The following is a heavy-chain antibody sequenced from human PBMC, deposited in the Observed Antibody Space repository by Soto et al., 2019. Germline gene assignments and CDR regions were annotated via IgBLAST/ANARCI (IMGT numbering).Heavy chain of an antibody. CDR2: IIPIFGTA. CDR3: ARDRGYCSSTSCYRLYYYYGMDV. Sequence: SVKVSCKASGGTFSSYAISWVRQAPGQGLEWMGGIIPIFGTANYAQKFQGRVTITADKSTSTAYMELSSLRSEDTAVYYCARDRGYCSSTSCYRLYYYYGMDVWG. CDR1: GGTFSSYA. D-gene: IGHD2-2*02. J-gene: IGHJ6*02. V-gene: IGHV1-69*06.